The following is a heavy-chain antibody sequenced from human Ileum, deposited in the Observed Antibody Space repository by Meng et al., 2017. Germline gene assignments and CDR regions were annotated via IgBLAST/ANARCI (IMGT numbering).Heavy chain of an antibody. CDR2: INTGNGDA. Sequence: QVQLVQSGAAGKKTGAAGKGTCKASGYTFTRYAMHWVRQAPGQRLEWMGWINTGNGDAKYSQRFQGRVTITRDTSASTVYMELSSLRSEDTTVYYCARGHQNYDILTGSYWGQGTLVTVSS. CDR3: ARGHQNYDILTGSY. CDR1: GYTFTRYA. D-gene: IGHD3-9*01. V-gene: IGHV1-3*04. J-gene: IGHJ4*02.